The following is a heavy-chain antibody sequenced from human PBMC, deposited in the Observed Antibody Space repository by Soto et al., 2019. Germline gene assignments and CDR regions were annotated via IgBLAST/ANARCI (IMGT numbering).Heavy chain of an antibody. CDR1: GFTFDDNA. CDR2: INWKSDI. J-gene: IGHJ4*02. Sequence: GGSLRLSCAVSGFTFDDNAMHWVRQAPEKGLEWVSGINWKSDIGYADSVKGRFTISRDNAENSLYLQMNSLRAEDTALYYYAISKERGGRTTVIYWGPGTQVTVYS. CDR3: AISKERGGRTTVIY. D-gene: IGHD4-17*01. V-gene: IGHV3-9*01.